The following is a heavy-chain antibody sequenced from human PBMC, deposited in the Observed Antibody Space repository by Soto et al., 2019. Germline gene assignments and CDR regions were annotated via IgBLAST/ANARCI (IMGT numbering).Heavy chain of an antibody. CDR2: ISSSSSTI. CDR1: GFTFSSYS. D-gene: IGHD4-17*01. V-gene: IGHV3-48*01. CDR3: ARDGATVTSAYYYYGMDV. J-gene: IGHJ6*02. Sequence: GGSLRLSCAASGFTFSSYSMNWVRQAPGKGLEWVSYISSSSSTIYYADSVKGRFTISRDNAKNSLYLQMNGLRAEDTAVYYCARDGATVTSAYYYYGMDVWGQGTTVTVSS.